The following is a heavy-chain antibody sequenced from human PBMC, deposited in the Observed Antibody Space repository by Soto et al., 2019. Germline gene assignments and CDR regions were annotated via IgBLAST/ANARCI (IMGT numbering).Heavy chain of an antibody. CDR2: IYYSGST. Sequence: QVQLQESGPGLVKPSQTLSLTCTVSGGSISSGGYYWSWIRQHPGKGLEWIGYIYYSGSTYYNPSIKSRVTISVDTSKNQFSLKLSSVTAADTAVYYCARDSIAVARLGAFDIWGQGTMVTVSS. V-gene: IGHV4-31*03. CDR1: GGSISSGGYY. J-gene: IGHJ3*02. CDR3: ARDSIAVARLGAFDI. D-gene: IGHD6-19*01.